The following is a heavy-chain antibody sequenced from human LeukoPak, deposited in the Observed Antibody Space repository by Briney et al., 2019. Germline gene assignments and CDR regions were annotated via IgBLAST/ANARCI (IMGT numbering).Heavy chain of an antibody. Sequence: GESLQISCKASGYSLINHWIGWVRQMPGKGLDWMGIIYPGNADATYSPSFQGQVTISADKSTTTVYLQWSSLKASDTAMYYCARQGSYDNSGYSFDYWGQGTLLPVSS. D-gene: IGHD3-22*01. CDR2: IYPGNADA. CDR3: ARQGSYDNSGYSFDY. CDR1: GYSLINHW. V-gene: IGHV5-51*01. J-gene: IGHJ4*02.